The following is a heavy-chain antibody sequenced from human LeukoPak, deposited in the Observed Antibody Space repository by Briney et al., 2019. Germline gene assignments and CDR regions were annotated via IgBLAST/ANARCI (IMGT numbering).Heavy chain of an antibody. CDR2: IWYDGSNK. CDR3: ARGAYSKAAGLDN. J-gene: IGHJ4*02. D-gene: IGHD6-25*01. Sequence: GGSLRLSCVASGFRFGSYWMSWVRQAPGKGLEWVAIIWYDGSNKYYADSIKGRFTISRDNSENTLYLQMTSLRAEDTAVYYCARGAYSKAAGLDNWGRGTLVTVSS. V-gene: IGHV3-33*08. CDR1: GFRFGSYW.